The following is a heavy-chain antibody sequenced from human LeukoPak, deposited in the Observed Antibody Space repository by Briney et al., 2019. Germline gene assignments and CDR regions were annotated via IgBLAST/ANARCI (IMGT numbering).Heavy chain of an antibody. D-gene: IGHD2-15*01. J-gene: IGHJ5*02. CDR3: ARDLSGYCSGGSCYSGPYNWFDP. V-gene: IGHV1-2*02. CDR1: GYTFTGYY. CDR2: INPNSGGT. Sequence: ASVKVSCKAPGYTFTGYYMHWVRQAPGQGLEWMGWINPNSGGTNYAQKFQGRVTMTRDTSISTAYMELSRLRSDDTAVYYCARDLSGYCSGGSCYSGPYNWFDPWGQGTLVTVSS.